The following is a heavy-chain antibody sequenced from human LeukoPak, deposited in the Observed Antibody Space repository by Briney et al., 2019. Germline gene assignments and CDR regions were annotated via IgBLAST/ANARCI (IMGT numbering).Heavy chain of an antibody. D-gene: IGHD2-21*02. V-gene: IGHV1-46*01. CDR1: VYTFTIYD. J-gene: IGHJ4*02. Sequence: ASVTVSFTSSVYTFTIYDIQWVRQAPGQRREWMGIISPSDGSTTYAQKFQARVTMTRDTSTSTVYMELSSLRSEDTAVYFCARGASDFYFDYWGQGTLVTVSS. CDR3: ARGASDFYFDY. CDR2: ISPSDGST.